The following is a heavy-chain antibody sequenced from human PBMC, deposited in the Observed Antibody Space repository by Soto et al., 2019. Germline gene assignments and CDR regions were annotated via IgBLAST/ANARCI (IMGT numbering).Heavy chain of an antibody. V-gene: IGHV3-23*01. CDR3: AKAHGVLMVYAIPGY. CDR1: GFTFSSYA. Sequence: PGGSLRLSCAASGFTFSSYAMSWVRQAPGKGLEWVSAISGSGGSTYYADSVKGRFTISRDNSKNMLYLQMNSLRAEDTAVYYCAKAHGVLMVYAIPGYWGQGTLVTVSS. D-gene: IGHD2-8*01. CDR2: ISGSGGST. J-gene: IGHJ4*02.